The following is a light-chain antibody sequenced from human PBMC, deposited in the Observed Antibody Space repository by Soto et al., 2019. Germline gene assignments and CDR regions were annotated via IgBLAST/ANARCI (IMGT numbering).Light chain of an antibody. V-gene: IGLV4-69*01. CDR3: QTWGTGIHV. CDR1: SGHSSFA. CDR2: LNSDGSH. J-gene: IGLJ1*01. Sequence: QLVLTQSPSASASLGASVKLTCILSSGHSSFAIAWHQQQPEKGPRYLMKLNSDGSHSKGDGIPDRFSGSSSGAERYLTISGLQSEDEADYYCQTWGTGIHVFGTGTKLTVL.